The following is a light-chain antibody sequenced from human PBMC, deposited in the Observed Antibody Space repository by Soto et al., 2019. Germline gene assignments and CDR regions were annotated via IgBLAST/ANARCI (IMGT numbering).Light chain of an antibody. Sequence: IPLTQSPAILSLSPGERATLSCRASQNVETYLAWYQQKPGQPPRLLIYDTSKRASGIPARFSGSGSGTDFTLTINSLEPEDFAVYYCQQYGNFPYTFGQGTKLEIK. J-gene: IGKJ2*01. CDR3: QQYGNFPYT. CDR2: DTS. CDR1: QNVETY. V-gene: IGKV3-11*01.